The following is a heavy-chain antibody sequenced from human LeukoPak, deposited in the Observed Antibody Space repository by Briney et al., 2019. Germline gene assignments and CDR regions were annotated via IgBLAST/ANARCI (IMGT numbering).Heavy chain of an antibody. Sequence: ETLSLTCTVSGGSISSYYWSWIRQPPGKGLEWIGNIYNSGTTNYNPSLKSGVTISVDTSKNQLSLQLTSVTAADTAVYYCTKATQWLAFDYWGRGTLVTVSS. D-gene: IGHD6-19*01. V-gene: IGHV4-59*13. J-gene: IGHJ4*02. CDR1: GGSISSYY. CDR3: TKATQWLAFDY. CDR2: IYNSGTT.